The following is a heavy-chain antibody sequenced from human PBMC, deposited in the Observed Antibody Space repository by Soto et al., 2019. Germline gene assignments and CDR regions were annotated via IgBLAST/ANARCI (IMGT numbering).Heavy chain of an antibody. CDR3: AREATPTEELDP. D-gene: IGHD1-26*01. J-gene: IGHJ5*02. Sequence: SKTLSLTSTVSGGSSSSYYWSWIRQPAGKGLEWIGRIYTSGSTNYNPSLKSRVTMSVDTSKNQFSLKLSSVTAADTAVYYCAREATPTEELDPWGQGTLVTVSS. CDR2: IYTSGST. CDR1: GGSSSSYY. V-gene: IGHV4-4*07.